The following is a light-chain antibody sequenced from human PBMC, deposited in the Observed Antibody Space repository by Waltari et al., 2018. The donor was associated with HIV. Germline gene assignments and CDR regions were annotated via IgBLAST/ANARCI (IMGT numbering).Light chain of an antibody. CDR2: LGS. J-gene: IGKJ2*01. CDR3: MQALQTPPT. CDR1: QSLLHSNGYNL. Sequence: IVMTQSPLSLPVTPGEPASISCSSSQSLLHSNGYNLLDWDLQKPGQSPQLLIYLGSNRASGVPDRFSGSGSGTDFTLNISRMEAEDVGVYYCMQALQTPPTFGQGTKLEIK. V-gene: IGKV2-28*01.